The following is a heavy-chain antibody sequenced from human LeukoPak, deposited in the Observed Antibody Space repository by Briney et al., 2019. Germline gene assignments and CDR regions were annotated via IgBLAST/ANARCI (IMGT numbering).Heavy chain of an antibody. Sequence: GGSLRLSCAASGFTFSSYGMHWVRQAPGKGLEWVAFIRYDGSNKYYADSVKGRFTISRDNSKNTLYLQMNSLRAEDTAVYYCAKPPGYSSSYPDYWGQGTLVTVSS. D-gene: IGHD6-6*01. V-gene: IGHV3-30*02. CDR3: AKPPGYSSSYPDY. J-gene: IGHJ4*02. CDR2: IRYDGSNK. CDR1: GFTFSSYG.